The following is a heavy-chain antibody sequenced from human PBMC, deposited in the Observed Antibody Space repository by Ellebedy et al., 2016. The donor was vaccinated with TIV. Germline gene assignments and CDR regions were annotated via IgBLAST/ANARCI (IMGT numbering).Heavy chain of an antibody. V-gene: IGHV4-59*08. CDR3: ARQDYDILTGYYTHLDS. D-gene: IGHD3-9*01. CDR2: VYNSGNT. J-gene: IGHJ4*02. CDR1: GGSISSSF. Sequence: PSETLSLTCTVSGGSISSSFWNWIRQPPGKALEWIGYVYNSGNTNYNPSLKSRVTFSVAMSKNQFSLKLSSVTAADTAVYYCARQDYDILTGYYTHLDSWGQGTLVTVSS.